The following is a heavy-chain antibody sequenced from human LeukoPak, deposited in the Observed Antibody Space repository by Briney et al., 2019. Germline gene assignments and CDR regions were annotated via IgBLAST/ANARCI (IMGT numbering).Heavy chain of an antibody. CDR3: ARDNVLLWFGQGYYYGRDV. J-gene: IGHJ6*02. CDR1: GGSISSYY. CDR2: IYHSGST. Sequence: SETLSFTCTVSGGSISSYYWTWIRQPPGKGLEQLGYIYHSGSTNYNPSLKSRVTISVDTSKHQFSLKLSSVTAADTAVYYCARDNVLLWFGQGYYYGRDVWGQGNTVTVSS. V-gene: IGHV4-59*01. D-gene: IGHD3-10*01.